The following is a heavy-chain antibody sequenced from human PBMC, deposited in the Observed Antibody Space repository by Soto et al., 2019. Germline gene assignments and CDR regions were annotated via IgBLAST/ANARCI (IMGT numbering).Heavy chain of an antibody. D-gene: IGHD3-3*01. CDR2: ISYDGSNK. V-gene: IGHV3-30*03. J-gene: IGHJ4*02. CDR3: VEGGVAPN. CDR1: GFTFSSYV. Sequence: GGSLRLSCAASGFTFSSYVMHWVRQAPGKGLEWVAVISYDGSNKYYADSVKGRFTISRDNSKNTLYLQMNSLRAEDTAVYYCVEGGVAPNWGQGTLVTVSS.